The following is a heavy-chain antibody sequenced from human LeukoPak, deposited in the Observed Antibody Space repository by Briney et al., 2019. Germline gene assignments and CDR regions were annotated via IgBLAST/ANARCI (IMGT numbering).Heavy chain of an antibody. CDR2: ISYSSFYI. V-gene: IGHV3-21*01. D-gene: IGHD2-2*01. Sequence: GGSLRLSCAASGFTFSTYTMNWVRQAPGKGLEWVSSISYSSFYIYYADSVKGRFTISRDNAKNALYLQMSGLRAEDTAVYYCARDLYCSTTSCTDAFDIWGQGTKVTASS. J-gene: IGHJ3*02. CDR1: GFTFSTYT. CDR3: ARDLYCSTTSCTDAFDI.